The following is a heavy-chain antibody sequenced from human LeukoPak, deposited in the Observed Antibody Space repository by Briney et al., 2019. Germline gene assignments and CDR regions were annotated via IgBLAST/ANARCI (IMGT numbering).Heavy chain of an antibody. CDR1: GFTFSNAW. D-gene: IGHD5-24*01. Sequence: GGSLRLSCAASGFTFSNAWMSWVRQAPGKRLEWVGLIKNKVDGGTTEYAAPVKGRFTISRDDSENTLYLQMNSLKTEDTAMYYCTEMNDRDAFRIWGQGTMVTVSS. V-gene: IGHV3-15*01. J-gene: IGHJ3*02. CDR2: IKNKVDGGTT. CDR3: TEMNDRDAFRI.